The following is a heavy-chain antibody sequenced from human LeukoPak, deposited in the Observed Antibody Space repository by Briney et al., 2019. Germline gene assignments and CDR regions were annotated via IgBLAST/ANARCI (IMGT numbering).Heavy chain of an antibody. Sequence: GGSLRLSCAASGFTFSSYGMHWVRQAPGKGLEWVAVISYDGSNKYYADSVKGRFTISRDNSKNTLYLQMNSLRAEDTAVYYCARENNWNYGGGWFDPWGQGTLVTVSS. J-gene: IGHJ5*02. V-gene: IGHV3-30*03. CDR1: GFTFSSYG. CDR3: ARENNWNYGGGWFDP. CDR2: ISYDGSNK. D-gene: IGHD1-7*01.